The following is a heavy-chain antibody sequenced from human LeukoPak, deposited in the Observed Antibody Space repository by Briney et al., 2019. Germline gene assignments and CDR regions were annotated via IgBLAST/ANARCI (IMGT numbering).Heavy chain of an antibody. CDR3: ARVYSCSGQRGNY. Sequence: PGGSLRLSCAASGFTFSSYSMNWVRQAPGKGLEWVSSISSSSSYIYYADSVKGRFTISRDNAKNSLYLQMNSLRAEDTAVYYCARVYSCSGQRGNYWGQGTLVTVSS. J-gene: IGHJ4*02. CDR1: GFTFSSYS. V-gene: IGHV3-21*01. D-gene: IGHD6-6*01. CDR2: ISSSSSYI.